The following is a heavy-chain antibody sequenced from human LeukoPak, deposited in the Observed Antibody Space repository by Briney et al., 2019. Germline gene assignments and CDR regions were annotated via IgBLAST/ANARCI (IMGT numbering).Heavy chain of an antibody. D-gene: IGHD4-17*01. V-gene: IGHV3-21*01. Sequence: GGSLRLSCAASGFTFSSYSMNWVRQAPGKGLEWVSSISSSSSYIYYADSVKGRFTISRDNSKNTLYLQLNSLRAEDTAVYYCARDGDYGPAYYFDYWGQGTLVTVSS. CDR3: ARDGDYGPAYYFDY. J-gene: IGHJ4*02. CDR1: GFTFSSYS. CDR2: ISSSSSYI.